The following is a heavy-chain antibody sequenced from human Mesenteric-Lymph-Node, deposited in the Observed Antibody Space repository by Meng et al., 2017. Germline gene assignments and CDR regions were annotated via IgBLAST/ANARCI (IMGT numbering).Heavy chain of an antibody. Sequence: ASVKVSCKASGYTFTGYYMHWVRQAPGQGLEWMGWINPNSGGTNYAQKFQGRVTMTRDTSISTAYMELSRLRSDDTAVYYCARDLGLVRGVIGGGGDDYWGQGTLVTVSS. V-gene: IGHV1-2*02. CDR2: INPNSGGT. CDR1: GYTFTGYY. D-gene: IGHD3-10*01. CDR3: ARDLGLVRGVIGGGGDDY. J-gene: IGHJ4*02.